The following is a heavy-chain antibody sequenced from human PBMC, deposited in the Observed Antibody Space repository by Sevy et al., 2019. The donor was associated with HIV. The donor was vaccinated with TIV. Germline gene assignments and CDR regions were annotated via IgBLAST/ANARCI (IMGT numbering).Heavy chain of an antibody. CDR1: GFTFSNYW. V-gene: IGHV3-7*01. D-gene: IGHD1-7*01. Sequence: GGSLRLSCAASGFTFSNYWMNWVRHTPGKGLEWVANIKHDGSDTYYADSVKGRFTLSRDDIKNSLSLQMNSLRVEDTAVYYCARGGALVDGTRIPWGRDGWGQGTTVTVSS. J-gene: IGHJ6*02. CDR2: IKHDGSDT. CDR3: ARGGALVDGTRIPWGRDG.